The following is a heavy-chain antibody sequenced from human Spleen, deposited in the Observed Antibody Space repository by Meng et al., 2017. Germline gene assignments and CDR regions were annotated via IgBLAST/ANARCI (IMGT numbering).Heavy chain of an antibody. CDR3: FTDRTYSPVDH. J-gene: IGHJ4*02. Sequence: VQLVEDVGGLVKPGESLRLSCLASGFTFSNAWMSWVRQAPGKGLEWVGRIKSNPFGGTADYAAPVKGRFTISRDDSKDTLYLQMNSLKIEDTAVYYCFTDRTYSPVDHWGQGTLVTVSS. CDR1: GFTFSNAW. D-gene: IGHD5-18*01. V-gene: IGHV3-15*01. CDR2: IKSNPFGGTA.